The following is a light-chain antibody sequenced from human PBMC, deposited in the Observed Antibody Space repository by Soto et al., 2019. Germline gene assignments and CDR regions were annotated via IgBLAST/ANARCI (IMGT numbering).Light chain of an antibody. CDR2: SAF. J-gene: IGKJ5*01. V-gene: IGKV1-39*01. CDR3: QQGSTTPIT. Sequence: DIHMTQSPSSLSASVGDTVTISCRASQNIDSFLNWYQQKPGEAPRLLVYSAFRIQSGVPSRFNASGSGTDFTLSISSLQPEDFSTYYCQQGSTTPITFGLGTRLEIK. CDR1: QNIDSF.